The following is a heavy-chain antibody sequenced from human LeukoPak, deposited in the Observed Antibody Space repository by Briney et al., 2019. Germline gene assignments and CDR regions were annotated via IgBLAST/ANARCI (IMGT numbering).Heavy chain of an antibody. Sequence: SEKVSCKASGGTFSSYAISWVRQAPGQGLEWMGRIIPILGIANYAQKFQGRVTITADKSTSTAYMELSSLRSEDTAVYYCARHSLWAYCGGDCYSLDYWGQGTLVTVSS. CDR3: ARHSLWAYCGGDCYSLDY. CDR1: GGTFSSYA. J-gene: IGHJ4*02. V-gene: IGHV1-69*04. D-gene: IGHD2-21*02. CDR2: IIPILGIA.